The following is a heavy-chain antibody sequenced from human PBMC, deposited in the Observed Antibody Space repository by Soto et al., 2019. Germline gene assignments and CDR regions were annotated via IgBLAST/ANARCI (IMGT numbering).Heavy chain of an antibody. V-gene: IGHV4-39*01. D-gene: IGHD3-22*01. CDR3: AGLYPYESSGYHLDY. CDR1: GGSISSTSSY. CDR2: IYYLGNT. Sequence: QLQLQESGPGLAKPSETLSLTCTVSGGSISSTSSYWAWIRQPPGKGLEWVGSIYYLGNTYYNPSIGSRVTISVDTSKNQFSLKLSSVTAADTAVFSCAGLYPYESSGYHLDYWSQGTLVTVSS. J-gene: IGHJ4*02.